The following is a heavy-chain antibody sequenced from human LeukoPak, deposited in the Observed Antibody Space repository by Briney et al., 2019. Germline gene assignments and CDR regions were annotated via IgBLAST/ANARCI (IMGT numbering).Heavy chain of an antibody. V-gene: IGHV1-18*01. J-gene: IGHJ4*02. Sequence: GASVKVSCKASGYTFSSYGMTWVRQAPGQGPEYMGWISGYNGNTNYAQKFQDRVAMTIDTSTTTAYMELRSLRSDDTAVYYCARAYGSGSYPDYWGQGTLVTVSS. CDR1: GYTFSSYG. CDR2: ISGYNGNT. D-gene: IGHD3-10*01. CDR3: ARAYGSGSYPDY.